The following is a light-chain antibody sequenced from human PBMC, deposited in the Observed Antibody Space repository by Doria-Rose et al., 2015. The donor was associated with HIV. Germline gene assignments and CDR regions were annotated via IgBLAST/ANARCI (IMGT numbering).Light chain of an antibody. CDR2: DGS. V-gene: IGKV3-20*01. CDR1: QSFRSTY. CDR3: HQYGTSWT. Sequence: DIVLTQSPGTLSLSPGERATLSCRASQSFRSTYLAWYQQKPGQAPSLLIYDGSTRATGIPDRLSASGSGTDFTLTINRLEPEDFALYYCHQYGTSWTFGQGTKVEI. J-gene: IGKJ1*01.